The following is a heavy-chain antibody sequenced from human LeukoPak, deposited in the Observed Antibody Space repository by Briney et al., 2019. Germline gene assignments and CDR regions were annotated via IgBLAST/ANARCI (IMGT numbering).Heavy chain of an antibody. CDR1: GGSISSSSYY. D-gene: IGHD5-12*01. CDR2: IYYSGST. Sequence: SETLSLTCTVSGGSISSSSYYWGWIRQPPGKGLEWIGSIYYSGSTYYNPSLKSRVTISVDTSKNQFSLKLSSVTAADTAVYYCARVSGYDKIVDYWGQGTLVTVSS. V-gene: IGHV4-39*07. J-gene: IGHJ4*02. CDR3: ARVSGYDKIVDY.